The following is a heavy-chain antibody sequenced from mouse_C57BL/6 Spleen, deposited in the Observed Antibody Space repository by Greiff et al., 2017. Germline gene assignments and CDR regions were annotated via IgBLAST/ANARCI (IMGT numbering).Heavy chain of an antibody. CDR3: ARGRLRRGAWFAY. J-gene: IGHJ3*01. CDR2: IYPSDSET. V-gene: IGHV1-61*01. Sequence: VQLQQPGAELVRPGSSVKLSCKASGYTFTSYWMDWVKQRPGQGLEWIGNIYPSDSETHYNQKFKDKATLTVDKSSSTAYMQLSSLTSEDSAVYYCARGRLRRGAWFAYWGQGTLVTVSA. D-gene: IGHD2-4*01. CDR1: GYTFTSYW.